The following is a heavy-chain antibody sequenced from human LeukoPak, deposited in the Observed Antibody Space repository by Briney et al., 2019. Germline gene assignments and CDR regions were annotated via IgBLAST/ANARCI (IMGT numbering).Heavy chain of an antibody. CDR3: AREGTVTVDLRFDP. Sequence: PGGSLRLSCAASGFTFSIYSMNWVRQAPGKGLEWVSSISSSSSYIYYADSVKGRFTISRDNAKNSLYLQMNSLRAEDTAVYYCAREGTVTVDLRFDPWGQGTLVTVSS. CDR1: GFTFSIYS. CDR2: ISSSSSYI. V-gene: IGHV3-21*01. J-gene: IGHJ5*02. D-gene: IGHD4-11*01.